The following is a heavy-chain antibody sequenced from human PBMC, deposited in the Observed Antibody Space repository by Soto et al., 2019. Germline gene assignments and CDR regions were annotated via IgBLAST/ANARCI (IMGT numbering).Heavy chain of an antibody. CDR1: GYTFTSYA. CDR3: ARDGRTTGTTVNYYGMDV. Sequence: GASVKVSCKASGYTFTSYAISWVRQAPGQGLEWMGGIIPIFGTANYAQKFQGRVTITADESTSTAYMELSSLRSEDTAVYYCARDGRTTGTTVNYYGMDVWGQGTTVTVSS. J-gene: IGHJ6*02. CDR2: IIPIFGTA. V-gene: IGHV1-69*13. D-gene: IGHD1-1*01.